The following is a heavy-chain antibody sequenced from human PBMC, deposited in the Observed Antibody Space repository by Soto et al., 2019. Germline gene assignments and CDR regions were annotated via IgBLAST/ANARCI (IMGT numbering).Heavy chain of an antibody. CDR3: ARDLDFWSGYYDY. CDR2: ISSNSSTI. J-gene: IGHJ4*02. V-gene: IGHV3-48*01. CDR1: GFTFSSYS. D-gene: IGHD3-3*01. Sequence: GGSLRLSCAASGFTFSSYSMNWVRRAPGKGLEWVSYISSNSSTIYYADSVKGRFTISRDNAKNSLYLQMNSLRAEDTAVYYCARDLDFWSGYYDYWGQGTLVTVSS.